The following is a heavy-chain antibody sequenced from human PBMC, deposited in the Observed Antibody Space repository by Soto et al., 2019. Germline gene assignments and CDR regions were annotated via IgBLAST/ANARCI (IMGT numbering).Heavy chain of an antibody. J-gene: IGHJ3*01. V-gene: IGHV1-69*01. CDR3: ARSRTQGSDFPGVIHWDALDV. Sequence: QVQLVQSGAEMKKPGSSVRVSCKASGGALSSSGITWVRQAPGQGLEWVAGVIPIFGTTKNATKFQGRVTVYADESTSTAYMELSSLTSEDTVVSFCARSRTQGSDFPGVIHWDALDVWGQGPLATVSS. CDR2: VIPIFGTT. CDR1: GGALSSSG. D-gene: IGHD2-21*01.